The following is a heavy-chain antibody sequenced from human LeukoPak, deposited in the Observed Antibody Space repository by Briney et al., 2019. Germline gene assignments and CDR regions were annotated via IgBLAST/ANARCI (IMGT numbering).Heavy chain of an antibody. J-gene: IGHJ5*02. CDR1: GGSISSYY. V-gene: IGHV4-59*01. CDR2: IYYSGST. D-gene: IGHD1-1*01. CDR3: ASAGTLSPGWFDP. Sequence: SETLSLTCTVSGGSISSYYWSWIRQRPGKGLEWIGYIYYSGSTNYNPSLKSRVTISVDTSKNQFSLKLSSVTAADTAVYYCASAGTLSPGWFDPWGQGTLVTVSS.